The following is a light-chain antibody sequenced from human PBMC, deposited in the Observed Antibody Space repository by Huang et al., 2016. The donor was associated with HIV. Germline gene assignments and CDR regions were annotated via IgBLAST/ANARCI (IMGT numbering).Light chain of an antibody. V-gene: IGKV3-11*01. Sequence: EIVLTQSPATLSLSPGESATVSCRASQSLSSLLAWYQQKPGQAPRLVIYDASSRATGTPAQFSGRWSGTDFHLTISSLEPEDFVVYYCQQRTNWRYTFGQGTKLEIK. CDR2: DAS. CDR1: QSLSSL. J-gene: IGKJ2*01. CDR3: QQRTNWRYT.